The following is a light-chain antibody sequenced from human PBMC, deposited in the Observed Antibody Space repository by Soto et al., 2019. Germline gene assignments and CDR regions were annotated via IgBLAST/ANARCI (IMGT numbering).Light chain of an antibody. CDR1: QSVNSRF. J-gene: IGKJ2*01. Sequence: EIVLTQSPGTLSLSPGERATLSCRASQSVNSRFLAWYQQKPGQAPRLLMYGASTRATGIPDRFSGSGSGADFTITISRLEPEDFAVYYCQQYGSSPPMYTFGQGTQREIK. CDR2: GAS. CDR3: QQYGSSPPMYT. V-gene: IGKV3-20*01.